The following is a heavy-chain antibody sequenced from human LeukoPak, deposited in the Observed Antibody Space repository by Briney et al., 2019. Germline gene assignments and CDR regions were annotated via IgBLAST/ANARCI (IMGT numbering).Heavy chain of an antibody. CDR2: FTSMSRTI. CDR3: ARQSSGIAATDKIDF. D-gene: IGHD6-13*01. V-gene: IGHV3-21*01. J-gene: IGHJ4*02. Sequence: GGSLRLSCAASGFSFSSYAMTWVRQAPGKGLEWVSSFTSMSRTIYYADSVKGRFTISRDDAKKSLYLQMNSLRVEDTAIYYCARQSSGIAATDKIDFWGQGTLVTVSS. CDR1: GFSFSSYA.